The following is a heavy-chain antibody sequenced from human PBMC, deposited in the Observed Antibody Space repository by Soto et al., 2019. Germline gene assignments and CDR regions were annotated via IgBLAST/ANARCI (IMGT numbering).Heavy chain of an antibody. CDR1: GFTFSDYF. CDR2: ISSSGETI. Sequence: QVQLVESGGGLVKPGGSLRLSCVASGFTFSDYFMSWIRQAPGKGLEWLAYISSSGETIYYADSVKGRFTISRDNAKNSLYVQRNSLRDEDTAVYYGARRAVAVVYFDYWGQGTPVTVSS. CDR3: ARRAVAVVYFDY. J-gene: IGHJ4*02. V-gene: IGHV3-11*01. D-gene: IGHD2-15*01.